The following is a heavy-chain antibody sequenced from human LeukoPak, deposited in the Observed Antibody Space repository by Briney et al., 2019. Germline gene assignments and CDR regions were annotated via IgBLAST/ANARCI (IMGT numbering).Heavy chain of an antibody. CDR1: GFTFSSYG. Sequence: GGSLRLSCAASGFTFSSYGMHWVRQAPGKGLERVAVIWYDGSNKYYADSVKGRFTISRDNSKNTLYLQMNSLRAEDTAVYYCARDKVGRQWLVVGMDVWGQGTTVTVSS. CDR3: ARDKVGRQWLVVGMDV. D-gene: IGHD6-19*01. V-gene: IGHV3-30*19. J-gene: IGHJ6*02. CDR2: IWYDGSNK.